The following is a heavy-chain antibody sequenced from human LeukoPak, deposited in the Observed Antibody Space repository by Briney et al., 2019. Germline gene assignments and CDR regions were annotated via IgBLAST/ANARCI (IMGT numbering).Heavy chain of an antibody. CDR1: GYTFTSYY. CDR2: INPSGGST. D-gene: IGHD2-15*01. CDR3: ARDLTVVVVAATSAFDI. J-gene: IGHJ3*02. Sequence: ASVKASCKASGYTFTSYYMHWVRQAPGQGLEWMGIINPSGGSTSYAQKFQGRVTMTRDMSTSTVYMELSSLRSEDTAVYYCARDLTVVVVAATSAFDIWGQGTMVTVSS. V-gene: IGHV1-46*01.